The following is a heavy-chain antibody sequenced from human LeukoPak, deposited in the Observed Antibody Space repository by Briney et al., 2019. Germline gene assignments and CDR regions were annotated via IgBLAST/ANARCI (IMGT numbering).Heavy chain of an antibody. V-gene: IGHV3-53*01. CDR1: GVTAISNY. J-gene: IGHJ4*02. CDR3: ARSNPYFDY. Sequence: PGGSLRLSCAAPGVTAISNYMRAGREAPGEGLEWVSVIYSGRSTYYADSVKGRFTISRDNSKNTLYLQMNSLRAEDTAVYYCARSNPYFDYWGQGTLVTVSP. CDR2: IYSGRST.